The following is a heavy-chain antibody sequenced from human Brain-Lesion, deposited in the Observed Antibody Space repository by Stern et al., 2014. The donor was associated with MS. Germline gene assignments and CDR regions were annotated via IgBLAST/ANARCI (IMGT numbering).Heavy chain of an antibody. D-gene: IGHD4-17*01. CDR3: ARTGDDFGDYSLSY. Sequence: VQLVQSGPGLVKPSETLSLTCTVSGGSINTNNYYWGWIRQPPGKGLEWIGNIYSSGSTFYSPSLKSRVTLSVDTSKNQFSLKLSFVTAADTAVYYCARTGDDFGDYSLSYWGQGTLVTVSS. V-gene: IGHV4-39*01. CDR2: IYSSGST. J-gene: IGHJ4*02. CDR1: GGSINTNNYY.